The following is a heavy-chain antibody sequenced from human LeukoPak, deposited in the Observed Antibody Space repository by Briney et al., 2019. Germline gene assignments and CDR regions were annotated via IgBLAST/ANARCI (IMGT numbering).Heavy chain of an antibody. CDR3: ASLDTLGVDI. V-gene: IGHV7-4-1*02. CDR1: GYTFTTYA. J-gene: IGHJ3*02. CDR2: INTNTGNP. D-gene: IGHD3-16*01. Sequence: ASVKVPCKASGYTFTTYAINWVRQAPGQGLEWMGWINTNTGNPTYAQGFTGRFVFSLDTSVSTAYLQISSLKAEDTAVYYCASLDTLGVDIWGQGTMVTVSS.